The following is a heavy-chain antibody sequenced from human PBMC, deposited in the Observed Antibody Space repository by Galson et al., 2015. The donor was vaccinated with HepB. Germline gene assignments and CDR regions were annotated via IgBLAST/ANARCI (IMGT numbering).Heavy chain of an antibody. CDR1: GFTFSDYY. Sequence: SLRLSCAASGFTFSDYYMSWIRQAPGKGLEWISYISSSSTSANYADSVEGRFTSSRDNAKKSLYLQMNSLRVEDTAIYYCARWGCGDGNCYSLHYYLDSWGQGTLVTVSS. J-gene: IGHJ4*02. CDR3: ARWGCGDGNCYSLHYYLDS. D-gene: IGHD2-15*01. V-gene: IGHV3-11*06. CDR2: ISSSSTSA.